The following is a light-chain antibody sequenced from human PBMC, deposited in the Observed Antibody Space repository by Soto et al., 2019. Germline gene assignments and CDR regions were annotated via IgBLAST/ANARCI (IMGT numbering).Light chain of an antibody. V-gene: IGKV3-20*01. CDR1: QSVSSS. J-gene: IGKJ1*01. Sequence: EIELTQSPATLSLSPGERATLSCRASQSVSSSLAWYQQKHGQAPRLLIYGASTRATGIPARFSGSGSGTDFTLTISRLEPEDLAVYYCQQYGSSPETFGQGTKV. CDR3: QQYGSSPET. CDR2: GAS.